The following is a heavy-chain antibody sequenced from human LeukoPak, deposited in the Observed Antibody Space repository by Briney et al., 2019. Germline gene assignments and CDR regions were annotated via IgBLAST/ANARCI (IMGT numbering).Heavy chain of an antibody. CDR2: ISTSGSTI. V-gene: IGHV3-48*03. J-gene: IGHJ4*02. CDR1: GFTFSSYE. Sequence: GGSLRLSCAASGFTFSSYEMNWVRQAPGKGLDWVSYISTSGSTIYYADSVKGRFTISRDNAKDSLYLQMNSLRAEDTAVYYCATSRGSWPDYFDYWGQGTLVTVSS. CDR3: ATSRGSWPDYFDY. D-gene: IGHD6-13*01.